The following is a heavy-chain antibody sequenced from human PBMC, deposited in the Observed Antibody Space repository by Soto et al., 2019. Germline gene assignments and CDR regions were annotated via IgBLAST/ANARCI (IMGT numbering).Heavy chain of an antibody. CDR3: GRYSYGYEFDY. CDR2: IYYSGTT. Sequence: QVQLQESGPGLVKPSQTLSLTCTVSGGPISSGGYYWSWIRQHPGKGLEWIGYIYYSGTTHYNPSLKSXXTXSAXTSKNQFSLKLSSVTAADTAIYYCGRYSYGYEFDYWGQGTLVTVSS. J-gene: IGHJ4*02. V-gene: IGHV4-31*03. CDR1: GGPISSGGYY. D-gene: IGHD5-18*01.